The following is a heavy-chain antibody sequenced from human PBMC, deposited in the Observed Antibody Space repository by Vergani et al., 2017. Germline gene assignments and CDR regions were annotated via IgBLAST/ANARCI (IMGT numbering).Heavy chain of an antibody. V-gene: IGHV1-18*01. CDR3: ARYCSSTSCLKHPYYYGMDV. Sequence: QVQLVQSGAEVNKPGASVKVSCKASGYTFTSYGISWVRQAPGQGLEWMGWISAYNGNTNYAQKLQGRVTMTTDTSTSTAYMELRSLRSDDTAVYYCARYCSSTSCLKHPYYYGMDVWGQGTTVTVSS. CDR2: ISAYNGNT. CDR1: GYTFTSYG. J-gene: IGHJ6*02. D-gene: IGHD2-2*01.